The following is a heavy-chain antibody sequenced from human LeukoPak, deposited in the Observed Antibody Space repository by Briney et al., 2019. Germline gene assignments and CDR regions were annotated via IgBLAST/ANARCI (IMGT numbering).Heavy chain of an antibody. CDR3: ARGTGCTGGSCSYYGMDV. J-gene: IGHJ6*02. V-gene: IGHV1-3*01. CDR2: INAGNGNT. Sequence: ASVKVSCKGSGFTFSSYAIHWVRQAPGQRLEWMGWINAGNGNTQYSQKFQVRVTITRDTSASTAYMELSSLRSEDTAVYYCARGTGCTGGSCSYYGMDVWGQGTTVTVSS. CDR1: GFTFSSYA. D-gene: IGHD2-15*01.